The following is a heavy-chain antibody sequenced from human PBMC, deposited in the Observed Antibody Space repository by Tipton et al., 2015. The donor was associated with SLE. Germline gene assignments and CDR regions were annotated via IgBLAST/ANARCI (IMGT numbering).Heavy chain of an antibody. CDR2: ISGSGGTT. CDR3: AKGRTYFDS. Sequence: SLRLSCPASGFSFSNYAMNWVRQAPGKGLVWVSGISGSGGTTNYADSVKGRFTISRDNSNNTLYLQMNSLRVEDTAVYYCAKGRTYFDSWGQGTLVTVSS. V-gene: IGHV3-23*01. CDR1: GFSFSNYA. J-gene: IGHJ4*02.